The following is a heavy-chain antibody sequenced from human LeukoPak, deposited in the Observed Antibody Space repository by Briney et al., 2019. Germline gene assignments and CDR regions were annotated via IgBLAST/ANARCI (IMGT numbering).Heavy chain of an antibody. Sequence: SETLSLTCAVYGGSFSGYYWSWIRQPPGKGLEWIGEINHSGSTNYNPSLKSRVTISVDTSKNQFSLKPSSVTAADTAVYYCARGWGLVVVVAATRFSGWFDPWGQGTLVTVSS. J-gene: IGHJ5*02. CDR3: ARGWGLVVVVAATRFSGWFDP. CDR2: INHSGST. CDR1: GGSFSGYY. V-gene: IGHV4-34*01. D-gene: IGHD2-15*01.